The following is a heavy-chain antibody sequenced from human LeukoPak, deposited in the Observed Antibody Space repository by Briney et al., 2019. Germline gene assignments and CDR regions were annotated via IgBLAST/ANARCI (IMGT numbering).Heavy chain of an antibody. Sequence: GGSLRLSCAASGFTFSNYALNWVRQAPGKGLEWVSGISNSGGTTYYADSVKGRFTISRDNSKNTLYLQMNSLRAEDTAVYYCAKSGCSSTSCYSILSGWLDPWGQGILVTVSS. J-gene: IGHJ5*02. CDR2: ISNSGGTT. CDR3: AKSGCSSTSCYSILSGWLDP. CDR1: GFTFSNYA. D-gene: IGHD2-2*02. V-gene: IGHV3-23*01.